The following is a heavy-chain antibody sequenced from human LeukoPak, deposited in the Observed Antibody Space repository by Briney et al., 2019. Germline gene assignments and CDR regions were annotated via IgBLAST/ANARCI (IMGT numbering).Heavy chain of an antibody. Sequence: ASVKVSCKASGYTFTNHGFSWVRQAPGQGLEWMGWISTYNGDTNYAQNLQGRLTMTTDTSTSTAYMEMRSLRSDDTAVYYCARDCSSTSCYNVYWGQGTLVTVSS. CDR1: GYTFTNHG. CDR3: ARDCSSTSCYNVY. J-gene: IGHJ4*02. V-gene: IGHV1-18*01. CDR2: ISTYNGDT. D-gene: IGHD2-2*02.